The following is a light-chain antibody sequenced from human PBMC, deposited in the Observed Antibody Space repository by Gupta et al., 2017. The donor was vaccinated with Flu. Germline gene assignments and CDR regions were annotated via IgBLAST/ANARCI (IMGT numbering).Light chain of an antibody. CDR2: RDS. CDR1: NIRSKY. Sequence: SYEVIQPPSVSVALGQMATITCVGDNIRSKYVHWYQQRPGQATVLVIQRDSSRPSGIPERFSGSNSENTATLTISGAQAGDEADYYCQVWDGSTYGFGSGTNVAVL. V-gene: IGLV3-9*01. CDR3: QVWDGSTYG. J-gene: IGLJ1*01.